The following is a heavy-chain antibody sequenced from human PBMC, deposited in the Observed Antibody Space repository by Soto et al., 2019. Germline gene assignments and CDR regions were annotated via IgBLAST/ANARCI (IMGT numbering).Heavy chain of an antibody. CDR2: IYPGDSDT. CDR1: GYSFTSHW. J-gene: IGHJ6*02. D-gene: IGHD6-13*01. V-gene: IGHV5-51*01. Sequence: EVQLVQSGAEVKKPGESLKISCKGSGYSFTSHWIGWVRQMPGKGLEWMGIIYPGDSDTRYSPSFQGQVTISADKSISTAYLQWSSLKASDTAMYYCARTSAAGKYYYGMDVWGQGTTVTVSS. CDR3: ARTSAAGKYYYGMDV.